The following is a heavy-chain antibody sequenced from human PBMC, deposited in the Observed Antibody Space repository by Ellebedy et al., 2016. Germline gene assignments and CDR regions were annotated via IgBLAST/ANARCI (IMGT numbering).Heavy chain of an antibody. CDR2: ISYDGSNK. J-gene: IGHJ6*02. D-gene: IGHD6-19*01. CDR3: ARDRKGYSSGVDV. V-gene: IGHV3-30*03. Sequence: GGSLRLSCAASGFSLSSYGMHWVRQAPGKGLEWVAVISYDGSNKYYADSVKGRFTISRDNSKNTLYLQMNSLRAEDTAVYYCARDRKGYSSGVDVWGQGTTVTVSS. CDR1: GFSLSSYG.